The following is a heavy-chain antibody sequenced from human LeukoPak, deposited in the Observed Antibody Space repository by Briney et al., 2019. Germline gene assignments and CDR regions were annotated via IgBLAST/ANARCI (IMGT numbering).Heavy chain of an antibody. D-gene: IGHD3-10*01. CDR2: ISGSGGST. Sequence: GGSLRLSCAASGFTFSSYAMSWVRQAPGKGLEWVSAISGSGGSTYYADFVKGRFTISRDNSKNTLYLQMNSLRAEDTAVYYCAKGRTYYGSGNSDYWGQGTLVTVSS. J-gene: IGHJ4*02. CDR3: AKGRTYYGSGNSDY. V-gene: IGHV3-23*01. CDR1: GFTFSSYA.